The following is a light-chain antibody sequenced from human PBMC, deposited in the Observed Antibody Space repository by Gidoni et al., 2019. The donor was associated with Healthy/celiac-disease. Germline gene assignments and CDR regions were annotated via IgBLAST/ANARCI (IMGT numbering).Light chain of an antibody. CDR1: QSVSSY. CDR3: QQRSNWPPKFT. J-gene: IGKJ3*01. V-gene: IGKV3-11*01. CDR2: DAS. Sequence: EIVLTHPPATLSLSPGERATLSCRASQSVSSYLALYQQKPGQAPRLLIYDASNRATGIPARFSGSGSGTDFTLTISSLEPEDFAVYYCQQRSNWPPKFTFGPGTKVDIK.